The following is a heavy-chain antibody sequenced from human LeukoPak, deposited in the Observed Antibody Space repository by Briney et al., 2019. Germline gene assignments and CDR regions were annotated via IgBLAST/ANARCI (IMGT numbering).Heavy chain of an antibody. CDR1: GFTFSAYG. V-gene: IGHV3-30*02. D-gene: IGHD2-21*02. Sequence: GGSLRLSCAASGFTFSAYGMHWVRRTPGKGLEGVAFIWFDGSNKYYADSVKGRFTISRDNSKNTLYLQMNSLRLEDTAVFYCAKECGGGCSDDYWGQGTLVTVSS. CDR3: AKECGGGCSDDY. J-gene: IGHJ4*02. CDR2: IWFDGSNK.